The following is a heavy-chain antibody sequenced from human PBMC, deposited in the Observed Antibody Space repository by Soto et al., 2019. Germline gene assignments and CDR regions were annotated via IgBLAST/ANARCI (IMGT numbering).Heavy chain of an antibody. CDR2: INPSGGST. D-gene: IGHD3-9*01. CDR1: GYTFTSYY. V-gene: IGHV1-46*03. Sequence: ASVKVSCKASGYTFTSYYMHWVLQAPGQGLEWMGIINPSGGSTSYAQKFQGRVTMTRDTSTSTVYMELSSLRSEDTAVYYCARGSLRYFDWLLYRRYYYYYGMDVWGQGTTVTVSS. J-gene: IGHJ6*02. CDR3: ARGSLRYFDWLLYRRYYYYYGMDV.